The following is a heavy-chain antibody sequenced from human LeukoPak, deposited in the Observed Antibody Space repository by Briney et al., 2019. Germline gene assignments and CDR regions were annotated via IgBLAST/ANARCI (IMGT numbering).Heavy chain of an antibody. V-gene: IGHV1-46*01. J-gene: IGHJ4*02. CDR3: ARESSQAAFDY. CDR2: INPSGGST. CDR1: GSTFTSYY. Sequence: ASVKVSCKASGSTFTSYYMHWVRQAPGQGLEWMGIINPSGGSTSYAQKFQGRVTMTRDTSTSTVYMELSSLRSEDTAVYYCARESSQAAFDYWGQGTLVTVSS.